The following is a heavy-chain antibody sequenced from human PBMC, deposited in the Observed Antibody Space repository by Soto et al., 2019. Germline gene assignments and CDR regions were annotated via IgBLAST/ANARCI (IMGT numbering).Heavy chain of an antibody. Sequence: SETLSLTCAVSGGSISSGGYSWSWIRQPPGKGLEWIGYIYHSGSTYYNPSLKSRVTISVDRSKNQFSLKLSSVTAADTAVYYCAREGGGGNIDYWGQGTLVTVSS. V-gene: IGHV4-30-2*01. CDR1: GGSISSGGYS. D-gene: IGHD2-15*01. CDR2: IYHSGST. J-gene: IGHJ4*02. CDR3: AREGGGGNIDY.